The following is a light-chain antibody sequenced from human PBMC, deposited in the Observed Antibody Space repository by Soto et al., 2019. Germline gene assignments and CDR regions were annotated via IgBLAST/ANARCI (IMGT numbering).Light chain of an antibody. CDR3: SSYTSSSTGYV. CDR1: SSDVGGYNY. Sequence: QSVLTQPASVSGSPGRSITISCTGTSSDVGGYNYVSWYQQHPGKAPKLMIYEVSNRPSGVSNRFSDSKSGNTASLTISGLQAEDEADYYCSSYTSSSTGYVFGTGTKVTVL. J-gene: IGLJ1*01. V-gene: IGLV2-14*01. CDR2: EVS.